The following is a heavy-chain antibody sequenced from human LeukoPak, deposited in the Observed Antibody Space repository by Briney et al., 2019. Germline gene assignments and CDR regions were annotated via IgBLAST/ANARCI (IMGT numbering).Heavy chain of an antibody. CDR3: AIQPWGSGNNWYFDL. J-gene: IGHJ2*01. CDR2: INPNSGGT. V-gene: IGHV1-2*02. D-gene: IGHD7-27*01. Sequence: GASVKVSCKASGYTFTNYYIHWVRQAPGQGLEWMGWINPNSGGTDYAQKFQGRVTMTRDTSITTAYMELSSLRSDDTAVYYCAIQPWGSGNNWYFDLWGRGTLVTVSS. CDR1: GYTFTNYY.